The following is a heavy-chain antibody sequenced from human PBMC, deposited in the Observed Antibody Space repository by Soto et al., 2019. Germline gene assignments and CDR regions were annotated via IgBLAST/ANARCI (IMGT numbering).Heavy chain of an antibody. CDR1: GFIFSTYG. J-gene: IGHJ3*02. CDR2: IWYDGSNK. V-gene: IGHV3-33*01. D-gene: IGHD6-19*01. CDR3: ARSVEQWLSLDAFDI. Sequence: GGFVRLSCAASGFIFSTYGMHWVRQAPGKGLEWVAVIWYDGSNKYYADSVKGRFTISRDNSKNTLYLQMNSLRAEDTAVYYCARSVEQWLSLDAFDIWGQGTMVTVSS.